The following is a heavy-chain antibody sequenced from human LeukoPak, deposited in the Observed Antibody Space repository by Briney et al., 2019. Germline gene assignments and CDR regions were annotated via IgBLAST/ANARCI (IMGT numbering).Heavy chain of an antibody. CDR1: GFTFSNAW. Sequence: GGSLRLSCAASGFTFSNAWMNWVRQAPGKGLEWVSSISSSSSYIYYADSVKGRFTISRDNAKNSLYLQMNSLRAENTAVYYCARDLRRRTPSLDYWGQGTLVTVSS. CDR2: ISSSSSYI. V-gene: IGHV3-21*01. CDR3: ARDLRRRTPSLDY. J-gene: IGHJ4*02.